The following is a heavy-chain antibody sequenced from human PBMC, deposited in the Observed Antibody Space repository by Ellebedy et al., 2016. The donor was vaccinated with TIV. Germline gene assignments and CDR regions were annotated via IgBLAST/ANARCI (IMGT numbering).Heavy chain of an antibody. Sequence: GGSLRLSCAASAFSFSSYWMTWVHQAPGKGLEWVANINQGGSERHYVDSVKGRFTISRDNAKNSLYLEMNSLRAEDTAVYYCATDGSYGDYLSPAHAFEIWGQGTMVAVSS. D-gene: IGHD4-17*01. CDR3: ATDGSYGDYLSPAHAFEI. CDR2: INQGGSER. V-gene: IGHV3-7*01. J-gene: IGHJ3*02. CDR1: AFSFSSYW.